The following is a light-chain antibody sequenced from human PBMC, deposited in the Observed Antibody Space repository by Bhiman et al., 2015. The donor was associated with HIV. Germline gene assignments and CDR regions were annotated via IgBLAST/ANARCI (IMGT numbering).Light chain of an antibody. V-gene: IGLV2-14*01. Sequence: QSALSQPPSASGSPGQSVTISCTGTSSDVGGYDYVSWYQQYPGKAPKLLIYEVTYRPSGVSNRFSGSKSGNTASLTISGLQAEDEADYYCSSLTSSITYVFGTGTNVTVL. CDR2: EVT. CDR1: SSDVGGYDY. CDR3: SSLTSSITYV. J-gene: IGLJ1*01.